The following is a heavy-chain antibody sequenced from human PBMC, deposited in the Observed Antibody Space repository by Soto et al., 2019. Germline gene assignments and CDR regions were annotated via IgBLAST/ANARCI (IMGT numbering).Heavy chain of an antibody. CDR1: GGSINTYNLF. CDR3: ARVNVTLDF. CDR2: VHYSGNA. Sequence: PSETLSLTCTVSGGSINTYNLFWAWIRQPPGKGLEWIASVHYSGNAYYNPSLTTRVTISRDTSNNRVSLELRSVTAADTAVYYCARVNVTLDFWGQGTLVTVS. V-gene: IGHV4-39*02. D-gene: IGHD2-21*02. J-gene: IGHJ4*02.